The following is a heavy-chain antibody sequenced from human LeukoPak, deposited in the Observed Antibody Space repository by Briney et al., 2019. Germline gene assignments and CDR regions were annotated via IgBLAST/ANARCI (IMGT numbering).Heavy chain of an antibody. V-gene: IGHV4-34*01. J-gene: IGHJ4*02. CDR3: ARGPGDYTNDY. CDR1: GGSFSGYY. D-gene: IGHD4-11*01. Sequence: SETLSLTCAVYGGSFSGYYWSWIRQPPGKGLERIGEINHSGSTNYNPSLKSRVTISVDTSKNQFSLKLSSVTAADTAVYYCARGPGDYTNDYWGQGTLVTVSS. CDR2: INHSGST.